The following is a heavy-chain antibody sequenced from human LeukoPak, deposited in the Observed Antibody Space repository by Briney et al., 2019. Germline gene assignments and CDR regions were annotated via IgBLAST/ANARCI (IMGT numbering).Heavy chain of an antibody. D-gene: IGHD2-21*02. V-gene: IGHV3-7*03. CDR2: IKQDGSEK. CDR1: GFTFSRYW. CDR3: ARCRALWVVTANSG. Sequence: GGSLRLSCAASGFTFSRYWMSWVRQAPGEGLEWVANIKQDGSEKYYVDSVKGRFTISRDNAKNSLYLQMNSLRAEDTAVYYCARCRALWVVTANSGWGQGTLVTVSS. J-gene: IGHJ4*02.